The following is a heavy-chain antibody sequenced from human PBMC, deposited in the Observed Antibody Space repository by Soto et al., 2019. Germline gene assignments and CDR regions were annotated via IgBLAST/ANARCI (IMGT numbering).Heavy chain of an antibody. Sequence: QVQLVESGGGVDQPGRSLRLSCGASGFKFSTYGMHWVRQAPGKGLGWVAVISYDGNNKDYADSVKGRFTISRDNSKNTSYLQMNSLRAEDTAVYYCAKGLVGYVFGVQDYYFGMDVWGQGTTVAVSS. D-gene: IGHD1-26*01. CDR3: AKGLVGYVFGVQDYYFGMDV. CDR2: ISYDGNNK. V-gene: IGHV3-30*18. CDR1: GFKFSTYG. J-gene: IGHJ6*02.